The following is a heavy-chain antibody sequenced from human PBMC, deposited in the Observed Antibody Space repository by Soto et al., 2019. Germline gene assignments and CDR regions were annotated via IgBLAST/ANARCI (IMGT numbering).Heavy chain of an antibody. D-gene: IGHD5-12*01. CDR1: GFTFSSYA. Sequence: EVQLLESGGGLVHPGGSLRLSCAASGFTFSSYAMSWVRQAPGKGLEWVSGISGSGGSTWNADSVKGRFIISRDNSKNTLFLQMHGLRAEDTAVYFCAKDHMWLDLIYYMDVWGEGTTVTVSS. CDR3: AKDHMWLDLIYYMDV. CDR2: ISGSGGST. J-gene: IGHJ6*03. V-gene: IGHV3-23*01.